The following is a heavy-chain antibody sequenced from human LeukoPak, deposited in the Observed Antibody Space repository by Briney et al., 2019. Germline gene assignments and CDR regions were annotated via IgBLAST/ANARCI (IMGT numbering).Heavy chain of an antibody. CDR1: GGSISSYY. J-gene: IGHJ4*02. CDR2: IYYSGST. CDR3: ARDDWLTFDY. V-gene: IGHV4-59*01. Sequence: SETLSLTCTVSGGSISSYYWSWIRQPPGKGLEWIGYIYYSGSTYYNPSLRSRVTISVDTSKNQFSLRLSSVTAADTAVYYCARDDWLTFDYWGQGTLVTVSS. D-gene: IGHD3-9*01.